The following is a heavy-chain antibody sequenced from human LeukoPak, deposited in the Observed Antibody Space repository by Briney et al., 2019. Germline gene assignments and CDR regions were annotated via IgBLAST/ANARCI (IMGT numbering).Heavy chain of an antibody. D-gene: IGHD3-10*01. CDR2: LVYDGFYK. Sequence: GRSLRLSCAASGFTFSNYGMHWVRQAPGKGLEWVALLVYDGFYKYYADSVKGRFTISRDDSRNTLYLQLSSLRAEDTAVYYCAKDLFTMVRGSPMDVWGQGTTVTVSS. J-gene: IGHJ6*02. V-gene: IGHV3-30*18. CDR3: AKDLFTMVRGSPMDV. CDR1: GFTFSNYG.